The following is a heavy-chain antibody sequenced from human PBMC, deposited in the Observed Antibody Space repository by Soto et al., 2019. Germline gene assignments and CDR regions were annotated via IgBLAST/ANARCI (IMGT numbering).Heavy chain of an antibody. CDR3: AKGAFIVVVVAATNWFDP. CDR2: ISGSGGST. Sequence: EVQLLESGGGLVQPGGSLRISCAASGFTFSSYAMSWVRQAPGKGLEWVSAISGSGGSTYYADSVKGRFTISRDNSKNTLSLQMNSLRAEDTAVYYCAKGAFIVVVVAATNWFDPWGQGTLVTVSS. V-gene: IGHV3-23*01. J-gene: IGHJ5*02. D-gene: IGHD2-15*01. CDR1: GFTFSSYA.